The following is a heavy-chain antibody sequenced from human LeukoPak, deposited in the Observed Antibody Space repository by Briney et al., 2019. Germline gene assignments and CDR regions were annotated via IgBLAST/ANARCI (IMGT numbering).Heavy chain of an antibody. D-gene: IGHD3-3*01. CDR2: ISAYNGKT. J-gene: IGHJ5*02. CDR3: ARIGVLFGVVIPNCFDP. CDR1: GYTFTSYG. V-gene: IGHV1-18*01. Sequence: ASVKLSCKASGYTFTSYGISWGRQAPGQGLEWMGWISAYNGKTNYEQKLQGRGTMTTDTSTSTAYMELRSLSSDDTAVYYCARIGVLFGVVIPNCFDPGGQGTLVTVPS.